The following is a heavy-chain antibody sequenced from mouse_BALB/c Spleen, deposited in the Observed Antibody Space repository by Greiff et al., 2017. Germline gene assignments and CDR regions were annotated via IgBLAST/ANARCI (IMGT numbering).Heavy chain of an antibody. CDR3: IVRYYGSSSYAMDY. D-gene: IGHD1-1*01. J-gene: IGHJ4*01. CDR2: IRLKSDNYAT. V-gene: IGHV6-6*02. CDR1: GFTFSSYW. Sequence: EVKLQESGGGLVQPGGSMKLSCVASGFTFSSYWMSWVRQSPEKGLEWVAEIRLKSDNYATHYAESVKGKFTISRDDSKSRLYLQMNSLRAEDTGIYYCIVRYYGSSSYAMDYWGQGTSVTVSS.